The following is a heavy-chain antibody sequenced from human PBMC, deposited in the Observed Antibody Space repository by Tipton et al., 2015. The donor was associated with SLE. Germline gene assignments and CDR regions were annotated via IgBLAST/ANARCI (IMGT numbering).Heavy chain of an antibody. Sequence: LRLSCTVSGGSISSYYWSWIRQPPGKGLEWIGYIYYSGSTNYNPSLKSRVTISVDTSKNQFSLKLSSVTAADTAVYYCARELGGDAFDIWGQGTMVTVSS. J-gene: IGHJ3*02. CDR3: ARELGGDAFDI. CDR2: IYYSGST. V-gene: IGHV4-59*01. CDR1: GGSISSYY.